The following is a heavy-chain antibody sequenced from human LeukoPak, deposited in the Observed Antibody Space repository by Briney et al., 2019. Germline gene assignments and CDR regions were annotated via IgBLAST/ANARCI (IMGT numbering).Heavy chain of an antibody. J-gene: IGHJ4*02. Sequence: SETLSLTCTVSGGSISSYYWSWIRQPAGKGLEWIGRTYTSGSINYNPSLRSRVTMSVDTSKNQFSLKLSSVTAADTAVYYCARGVADTAMTVFDYWGQGTLVTVSS. CDR2: TYTSGSI. CDR1: GGSISSYY. D-gene: IGHD5-18*01. CDR3: ARGVADTAMTVFDY. V-gene: IGHV4-4*07.